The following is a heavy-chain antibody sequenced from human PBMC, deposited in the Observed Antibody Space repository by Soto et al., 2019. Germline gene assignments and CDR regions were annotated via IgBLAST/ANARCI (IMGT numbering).Heavy chain of an antibody. V-gene: IGHV4-34*01. Sequence: SWIRQPPGKGLEWIGEINHSGSTNYNPSLKSRVTISVDTSKNQFSLKLSSVTAADTAVYYCARVSLGKAYWGQGTLVTVSS. CDR3: ARVSLGKAY. D-gene: IGHD3-16*01. J-gene: IGHJ4*02. CDR2: INHSGST.